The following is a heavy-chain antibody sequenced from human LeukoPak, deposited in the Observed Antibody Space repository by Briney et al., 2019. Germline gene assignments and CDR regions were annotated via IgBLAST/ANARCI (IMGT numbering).Heavy chain of an antibody. CDR1: GYSFTSYW. CDR2: VYPGDSDT. D-gene: IGHD3-22*01. J-gene: IGHJ6*02. CDR3: ARPAYYYDQRDYYGMDV. Sequence: GESLKISCKGSGYSFTSYWIGWVRQVPGKGLEWMGIVYPGDSDTRYSSSFQGQVTISADKSISTAYLQWSSLKASDTAMYYCARPAYYYDQRDYYGMDVWGQGTTVTVSS. V-gene: IGHV5-51*01.